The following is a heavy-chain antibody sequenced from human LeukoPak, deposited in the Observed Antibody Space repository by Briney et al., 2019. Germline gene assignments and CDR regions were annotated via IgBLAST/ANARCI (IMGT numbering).Heavy chain of an antibody. Sequence: SVKVSCKASGGTFSSYAISWVRQAPGQGLEWMGRIIPILGIANYAQKFQGRVTITADKSTSTAYMELSSLRSEDTAVYYCARDQPQYYYDSSGYYSPDYWGQGTLVTVSS. V-gene: IGHV1-69*04. D-gene: IGHD3-22*01. CDR3: ARDQPQYYYDSSGYYSPDY. J-gene: IGHJ4*02. CDR2: IIPILGIA. CDR1: GGTFSSYA.